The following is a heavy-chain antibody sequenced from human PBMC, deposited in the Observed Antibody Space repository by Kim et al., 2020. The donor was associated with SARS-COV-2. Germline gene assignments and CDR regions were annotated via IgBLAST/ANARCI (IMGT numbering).Heavy chain of an antibody. CDR1: GGSFSGYY. D-gene: IGHD3-10*01. CDR3: ARYSPRGIWFGERGPGLDY. Sequence: SETLSLTCAVYGGSFSGYYWSWIRQPPGKGLEWIGEINHSGSTNYNPSLKSRVTISVDTSKNQFSLKLSSVTAADTAVYYCARYSPRGIWFGERGPGLDYWGQGTLVTVSS. J-gene: IGHJ4*02. CDR2: INHSGST. V-gene: IGHV4-34*01.